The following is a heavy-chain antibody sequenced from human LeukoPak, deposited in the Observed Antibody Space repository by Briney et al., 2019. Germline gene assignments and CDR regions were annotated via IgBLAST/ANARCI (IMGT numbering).Heavy chain of an antibody. D-gene: IGHD5-18*01. CDR2: ISYDGSNK. Sequence: GRSLRLSCAASGFTFSSYAMHWVRQAPGKGLEWVAVISYDGSNKYYADSVKGRFTISRDNSKNTLYLQMNSLRAEDTAVYYCAGYPPDTAMVKDYYYGMDVWGQGTRSPSP. J-gene: IGHJ6*02. V-gene: IGHV3-30-3*01. CDR1: GFTFSSYA. CDR3: AGYPPDTAMVKDYYYGMDV.